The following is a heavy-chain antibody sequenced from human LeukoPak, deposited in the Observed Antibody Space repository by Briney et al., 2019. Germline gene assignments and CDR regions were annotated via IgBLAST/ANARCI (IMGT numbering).Heavy chain of an antibody. CDR3: ARGVQLWFKEYYNYMDV. CDR2: IYTSGST. V-gene: IGHV4-4*07. D-gene: IGHD5-18*01. CDR1: GGSISSYY. J-gene: IGHJ6*03. Sequence: SETLSLTCTVSGGSISSYYWSWIRQPAGKGLEWIGRIYTSGSTNYNPSLKSRVTMSVDTSKNQFSLKLSSVTAADTAVYYCARGVQLWFKEYYNYMDVWGKGTTVTVSS.